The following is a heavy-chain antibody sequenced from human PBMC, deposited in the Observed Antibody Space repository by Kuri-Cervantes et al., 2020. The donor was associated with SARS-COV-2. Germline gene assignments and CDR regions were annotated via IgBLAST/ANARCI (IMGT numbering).Heavy chain of an antibody. CDR2: VYYTGVA. CDR1: GGSFSGYY. V-gene: IGHV4-59*01. Sequence: SETLSLTCAVYGGSFSGYYWSWIRQFPGKRLEWIGYVYYTGVAKYNPSLKSRVTMSVDTSKNQFSLRLSSVTPADTAIYSCARGRPLVDYWGQGTLVTVSS. J-gene: IGHJ4*02. CDR3: ARGRPLVDY.